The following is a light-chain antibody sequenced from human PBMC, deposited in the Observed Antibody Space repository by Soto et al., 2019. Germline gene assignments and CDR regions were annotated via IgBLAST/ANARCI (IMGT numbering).Light chain of an antibody. CDR3: QQYTNWPKT. J-gene: IGKJ1*01. V-gene: IGKV3D-15*01. Sequence: EIVLTQSPGTLSFSPGEIATLSFRASQSVNNNYVAWYQQKPGQAPRLLIFRASTRATGIPERFSGSGSGTEFTLTISSLQSEDFAVYYCQQYTNWPKTFGQGTKVDIK. CDR2: RAS. CDR1: QSVNNN.